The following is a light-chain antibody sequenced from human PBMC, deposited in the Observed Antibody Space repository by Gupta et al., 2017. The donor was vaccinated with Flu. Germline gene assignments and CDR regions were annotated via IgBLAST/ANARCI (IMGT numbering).Light chain of an antibody. V-gene: IGLV3-21*03. J-gene: IGLJ1*01. CDR3: QVWDPNSDYV. CDR1: NLGSKS. CDR2: DDS. Sequence: SYVLTQPPSVSVAPGKTARITCGRDNLGSKSNWYQQKPGQAPVLVVYDDSDRPSGIPERFSGSNSRTTATLTISGVEAGDEADYYCQVWDPNSDYVFGTGTKVTVL.